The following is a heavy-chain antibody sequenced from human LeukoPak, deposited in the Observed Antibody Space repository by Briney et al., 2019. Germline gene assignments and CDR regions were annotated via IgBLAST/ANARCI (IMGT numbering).Heavy chain of an antibody. CDR1: GFTFHSYW. CDR2: INGDGREE. J-gene: IGHJ6*02. CDR3: AKGCSGGSCYEYYYYYGMDV. Sequence: GGSLRLSCEASGFTFHSYWMSWVRQAPGKGLEWVANINGDGREEYYVDSLKGRFTISRDNSKNTLYLQMNSLRAEDTAVYYCAKGCSGGSCYEYYYYYGMDVWGQGTTVTVSS. D-gene: IGHD2-15*01. V-gene: IGHV3-7*03.